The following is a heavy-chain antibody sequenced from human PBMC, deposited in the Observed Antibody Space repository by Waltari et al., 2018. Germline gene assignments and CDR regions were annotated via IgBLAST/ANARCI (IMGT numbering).Heavy chain of an antibody. CDR3: ARRRGSIAAAGTDFDY. CDR2: IYHSGST. V-gene: IGHV4-38-2*01. J-gene: IGHJ4*02. D-gene: IGHD6-13*01. Sequence: QVQLQESGPGLVKPSETLSLTCAVSGYSISSGYYWGWIRQPPGKGLEWIGSIYHSGSTYYNPSLKSRVTISVDTSKNQFSLKLSSVTAADTAVYYCARRRGSIAAAGTDFDYWGQGTLVTVSS. CDR1: GYSISSGYY.